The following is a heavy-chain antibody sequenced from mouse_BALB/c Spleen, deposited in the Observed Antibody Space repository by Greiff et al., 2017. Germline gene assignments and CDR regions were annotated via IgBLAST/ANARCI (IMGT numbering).Heavy chain of an antibody. D-gene: IGHD3-3*01. V-gene: IGHV2-9*02. CDR2: IWAGGST. J-gene: IGHJ3*01. Sequence: VQLQESGPGLVAPSQSLSITCTVSGFSLTSYGVHWVRQPPGKGLEWLGVIWAGGSTNYNSALMSRLSISKDNSKSQVFLKMNSLQTDDTAMYYCARDQRDGAWFAYWGQGTLVTVSA. CDR1: GFSLTSYG. CDR3: ARDQRDGAWFAY.